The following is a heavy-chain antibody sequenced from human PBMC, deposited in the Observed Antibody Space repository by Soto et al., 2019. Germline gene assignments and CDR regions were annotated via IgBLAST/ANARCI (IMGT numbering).Heavy chain of an antibody. J-gene: IGHJ4*02. V-gene: IGHV1-46*01. CDR3: ARDMSSGWYVSY. CDR1: GYTFTSYY. Sequence: QVQLVQSGAEVKKPGASVKVSCKASGYTFTSYYMHWVRQAPGQGLEWMGIINPSGGSTSYAQKFQGRVTMTRDTSTITVYMELSSLRSEDTAVYYCARDMSSGWYVSYWGQGTLVTVSS. CDR2: INPSGGST. D-gene: IGHD6-19*01.